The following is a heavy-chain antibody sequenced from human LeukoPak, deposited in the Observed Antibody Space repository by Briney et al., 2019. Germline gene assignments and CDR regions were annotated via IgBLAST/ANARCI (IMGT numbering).Heavy chain of an antibody. CDR2: IYYSGST. CDR3: ARLYGATRGY. CDR1: GGSISSYY. D-gene: IGHD1-26*01. J-gene: IGHJ4*02. V-gene: IGHV4-59*08. Sequence: PSETLSLTCTVSGGSISSYYWSWIRQPPGKGLEWIGYIYYSGSTNYNPSLKSRVTISVDTSKNQFSLKLSSVTAADTAVYYCARLYGATRGYWGQGTLVTVSS.